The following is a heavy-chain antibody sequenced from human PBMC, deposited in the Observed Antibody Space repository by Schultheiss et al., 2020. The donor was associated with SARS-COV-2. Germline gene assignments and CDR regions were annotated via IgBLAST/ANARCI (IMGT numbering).Heavy chain of an antibody. J-gene: IGHJ4*02. Sequence: GGSLRLSCAASGFTFSSYAMHWVRQAPGKGLEWVAVISYDGSNKYYADSVKGRFTISRDNAKNSLYLQMDSLRAEDTAVYYCASCTTNCHQGGGIDYWGQGALVTVSS. CDR3: ASCTTNCHQGGGIDY. D-gene: IGHD3-16*01. CDR1: GFTFSSYA. V-gene: IGHV3-30*07. CDR2: ISYDGSNK.